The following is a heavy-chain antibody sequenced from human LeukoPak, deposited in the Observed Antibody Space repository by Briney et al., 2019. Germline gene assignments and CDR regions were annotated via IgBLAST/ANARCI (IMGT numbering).Heavy chain of an antibody. CDR3: AKAILAAAGPYGMGV. D-gene: IGHD6-13*01. J-gene: IGHJ6*02. CDR1: GFTFSSYS. V-gene: IGHV3-48*01. CDR2: ISSSSSTI. Sequence: GGSLRLSCAASGFTFSSYSMNWVRQAPGKGLEWVSYISSSSSTIYYADSVKGRFTISRDNSKNTLSLQMNSLRAEDTAVYYCAKAILAAAGPYGMGVWGQGTTVTVSS.